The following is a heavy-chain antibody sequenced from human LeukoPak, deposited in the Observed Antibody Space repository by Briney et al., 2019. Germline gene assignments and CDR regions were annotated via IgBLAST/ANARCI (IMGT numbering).Heavy chain of an antibody. CDR2: IRQDGSDK. V-gene: IGHV3-7*01. J-gene: IGHJ3*02. CDR3: ARDPGDVAAAHDAFDI. Sequence: GGSLRLSCAASGFTFSNYWMSWVRQAPGKGLEWVANIRQDGSDKFYVDSVKGRFTISRDNAQNSLYLQMNSLRAEDTAVYYRARDPGDVAAAHDAFDIWGQGTMVTVSS. CDR1: GFTFSNYW. D-gene: IGHD2-15*01.